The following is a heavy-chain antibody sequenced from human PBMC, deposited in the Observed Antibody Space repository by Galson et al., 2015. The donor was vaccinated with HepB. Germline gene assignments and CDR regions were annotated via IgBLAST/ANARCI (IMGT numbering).Heavy chain of an antibody. CDR2: ISWNSGSI. D-gene: IGHD2-2*01. CDR3: VKDGYRTSSSCIGADAFDM. J-gene: IGHJ3*02. Sequence: KGLEWVSGISWNSGSIGYADSVKGRFTISRDNAKNSLYLQMNSLRTEDTAFYYCVKDGYRTSSSCIGADAFDMWGQGTMVIVSS. V-gene: IGHV3-9*01.